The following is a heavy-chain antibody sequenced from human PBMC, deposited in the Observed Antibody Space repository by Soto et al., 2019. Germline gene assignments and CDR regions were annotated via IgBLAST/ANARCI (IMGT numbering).Heavy chain of an antibody. CDR2: ISYDGSNK. Sequence: PGGSLRLSCGAAGFTFSGYGVHWVRQAPGKGLEWVAVISYDGSNKYYADSVKGRFTISRDNSKNTLYLQMNSLRAEDTAVYYCAKVLWFGELFYYYYGMDVWGQGTTVTVSS. J-gene: IGHJ6*02. V-gene: IGHV3-30*18. D-gene: IGHD3-10*01. CDR1: GFTFSGYG. CDR3: AKVLWFGELFYYYYGMDV.